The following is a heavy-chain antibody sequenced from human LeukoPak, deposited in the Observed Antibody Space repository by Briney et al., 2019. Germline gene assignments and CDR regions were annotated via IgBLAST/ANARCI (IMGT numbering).Heavy chain of an antibody. CDR2: VYSGDRT. V-gene: IGHV3-66*01. Sequence: PGGSLRLSCAASGFTVNSNYMSWGRQAPGKGLEWVSVVYSGDRTYYADSVKGRFTISRDDSTNTLYLLMNSLRAEDTAVYYCARGYLIDYWGQGTLVTVSS. D-gene: IGHD1-26*01. CDR1: GFTVNSNY. J-gene: IGHJ4*02. CDR3: ARGYLIDY.